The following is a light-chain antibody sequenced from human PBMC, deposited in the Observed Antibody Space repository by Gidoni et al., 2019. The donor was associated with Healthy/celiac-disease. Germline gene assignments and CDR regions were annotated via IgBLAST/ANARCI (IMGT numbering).Light chain of an antibody. V-gene: IGKV3-15*01. J-gene: IGKJ4*01. CDR1: QSVSSN. Sequence: EIVMTQSPATLSVSPGERATLSCSASQSVSSNLAWYQQKPGQAPRLLIYGASTRATGIPARFSGSGSGTEFTLTISSLQSEDFAVYYCQQYNNWPFFGGGTKVEIK. CDR3: QQYNNWPF. CDR2: GAS.